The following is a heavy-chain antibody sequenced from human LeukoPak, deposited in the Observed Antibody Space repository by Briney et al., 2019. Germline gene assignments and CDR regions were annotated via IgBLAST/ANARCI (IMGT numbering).Heavy chain of an antibody. CDR2: ISASSDSI. D-gene: IGHD6-13*01. CDR3: AKDQSRYSSSWYGDDY. CDR1: GFTFSSYA. Sequence: GGSLRLSCAASGFTFSSYAMSWVRQAPGKGLEWVSGISASSDSIYYTDSVKGRFTISRDNSKNTLYLQMNSLRAEDTAVYYCAKDQSRYSSSWYGDDYWGQGTLVTVSS. J-gene: IGHJ4*02. V-gene: IGHV3-23*01.